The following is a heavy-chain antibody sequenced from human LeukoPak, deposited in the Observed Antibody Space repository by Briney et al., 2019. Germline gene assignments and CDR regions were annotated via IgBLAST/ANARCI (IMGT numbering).Heavy chain of an antibody. CDR3: ARGRNTVTIPSNWFDP. V-gene: IGHV4-34*01. CDR1: GGSFSGYY. Sequence: SETLSLTCAVYGGSFSGYYWSWIRQPPGKGLEWIGEINHSGSTNYNPSLKSRVTISVDTSKNQFSLKLSSVTAADTAVYYCARGRNTVTIPSNWFDPWGQGTLVTVSS. D-gene: IGHD4-17*01. CDR2: INHSGST. J-gene: IGHJ5*02.